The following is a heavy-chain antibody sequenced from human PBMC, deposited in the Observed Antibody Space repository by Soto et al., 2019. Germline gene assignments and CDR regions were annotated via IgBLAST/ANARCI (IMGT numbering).Heavy chain of an antibody. V-gene: IGHV3-21*01. CDR3: ARESEDLTSNFDY. Sequence: GGSLRLSCAASGFTFSRYSMNWVRQAPGKGLEWVSSISSTTNYIYYADSMKGRFTVSRDNAKNSVYLDMNSRSAEDTAVYYCARESEDLTSNFDYWGQGTQVTVSS. CDR1: GFTFSRYS. CDR2: ISSTTNYI. J-gene: IGHJ4*02.